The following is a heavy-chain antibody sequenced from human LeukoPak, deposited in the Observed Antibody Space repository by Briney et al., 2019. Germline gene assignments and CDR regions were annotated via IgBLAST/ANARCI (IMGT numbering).Heavy chain of an antibody. CDR3: ARSIGLTGGGVDV. CDR2: ITNSGSTI. J-gene: IGHJ6*02. CDR1: GFTFSDYN. Sequence: KPGGSLRLSCAASGFTFSDYNMNWVRQAPGKGLEWVSYITNSGSTIHYADSVKGRFTISRDNAKNSLYLQMNSLRAEDTAVYYCARSIGLTGGGVDVWGQGTTVTASS. D-gene: IGHD3-9*01. V-gene: IGHV3-11*01.